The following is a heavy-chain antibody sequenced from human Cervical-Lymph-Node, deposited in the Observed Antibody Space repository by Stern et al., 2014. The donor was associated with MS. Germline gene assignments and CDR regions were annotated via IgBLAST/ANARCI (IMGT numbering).Heavy chain of an antibody. CDR2: IHPGDSDT. D-gene: IGHD1-20*01. J-gene: IGHJ4*02. V-gene: IGHV5-51*03. CDR1: GFSFSTYW. CDR3: ARDRSRNWNYLAY. Sequence: EVQLLQSGAEVKKPGQSLQISCTGSGFSFSTYWIAWVRQMPGKGLEWMGIIHPGDSDTRYSPSFQGQVTMSVDKSTSTAYLQWNSLKASDTAMYYCARDRSRNWNYLAYWGQGTLVTVSS.